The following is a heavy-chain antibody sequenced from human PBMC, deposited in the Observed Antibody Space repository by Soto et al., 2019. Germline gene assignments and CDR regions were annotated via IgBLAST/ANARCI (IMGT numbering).Heavy chain of an antibody. Sequence: QVQLQESGPGLVKPSETLSLTCTVSGGSVSSGSYYWSWIRQPPGKGLEWIGYIYYSGSTNYNPSVKSRVTISVDTSKNRFSLKLSSVTAADTAVYYCARGGRKQLVLAYFDYWGQGTLVTVSS. CDR1: GGSVSSGSYY. V-gene: IGHV4-61*01. CDR2: IYYSGST. CDR3: ARGGRKQLVLAYFDY. J-gene: IGHJ4*02. D-gene: IGHD6-6*01.